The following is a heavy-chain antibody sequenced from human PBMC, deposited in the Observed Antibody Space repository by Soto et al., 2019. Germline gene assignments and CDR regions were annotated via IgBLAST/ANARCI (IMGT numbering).Heavy chain of an antibody. Sequence: GGALRHPYSAAWFTLCNLGMHRVRQAPKKGVEWVAVIWYDGSNKYYADSVKGRFTISRDNSKNTLYLQMNSLRAEETAVYSFARVRGAAAGSYYNYGMDFWGKGTTVTVSS. V-gene: IGHV3-33*08. CDR2: IWYDGSNK. J-gene: IGHJ6*04. D-gene: IGHD6-13*01. CDR1: WFTLCNLG. CDR3: ARVRGAAAGSYYNYGMDF.